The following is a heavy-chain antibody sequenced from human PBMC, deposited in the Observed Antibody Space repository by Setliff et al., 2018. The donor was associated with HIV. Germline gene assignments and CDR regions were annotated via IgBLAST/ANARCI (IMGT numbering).Heavy chain of an antibody. J-gene: IGHJ5*02. Sequence: PSETLSLTCTVSGGSISSYYWSWIRQPPGKGLEWIGYIYYSGSTNYNPSLKSRVTISIDTSKNQFSLKLSSVTAADTAVYYCARDMMYHYDRSGSFGWFGPWGQGTLVTVSS. V-gene: IGHV4-59*01. CDR3: ARDMMYHYDRSGSFGWFGP. D-gene: IGHD3-22*01. CDR1: GGSISSYY. CDR2: IYYSGST.